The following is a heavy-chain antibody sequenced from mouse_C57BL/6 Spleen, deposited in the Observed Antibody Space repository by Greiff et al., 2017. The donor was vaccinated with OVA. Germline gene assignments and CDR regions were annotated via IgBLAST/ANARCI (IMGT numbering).Heavy chain of an antibody. J-gene: IGHJ4*01. CDR2: IYPSDSET. Sequence: QVQLKQPGAELVRPGSSVKLSCKASGYTFTSYWMDWVKQRPGQGLEWIGNIYPSDSETHYNQKFKDKATLTVDKSSSTAYMQLSSLTSEDSAVYYCARSNILYYAMDYWGQGTSVTVSS. V-gene: IGHV1-61*01. CDR1: GYTFTSYW. D-gene: IGHD5-2*01. CDR3: ARSNILYYAMDY.